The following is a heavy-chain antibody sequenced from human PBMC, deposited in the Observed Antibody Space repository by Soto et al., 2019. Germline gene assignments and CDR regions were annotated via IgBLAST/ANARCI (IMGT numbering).Heavy chain of an antibody. V-gene: IGHV4-34*01. CDR1: GGSFSGYY. J-gene: IGHJ5*02. D-gene: IGHD3-9*01. Sequence: NPSETLSLTCAVYGGSFSGYYWSWIRQPPGKGLEWIGEINHSGSTNYSPSLKSRVTISVDTSKNQFSLKLSSVTAADTAVYYCARGLWYNDILTGYYSPNYGGNWFDPWGQGTLVTVSS. CDR2: INHSGST. CDR3: ARGLWYNDILTGYYSPNYGGNWFDP.